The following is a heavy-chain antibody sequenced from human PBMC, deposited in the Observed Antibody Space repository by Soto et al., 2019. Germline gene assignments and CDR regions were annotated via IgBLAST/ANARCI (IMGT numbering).Heavy chain of an antibody. Sequence: QVQLVESGGGVVQPGRSLRLSCAASGFTFSSYAMHWVRQAPGKGLEWVAVISYDGSNKYYADSVKGRFTISRDNSKNTLYLQTNSLRAEDTAVYYCARDPNYDVLTGYYRQGDAFDIWGQGTMVTVSS. J-gene: IGHJ3*02. CDR2: ISYDGSNK. V-gene: IGHV3-30-3*01. D-gene: IGHD3-9*01. CDR1: GFTFSSYA. CDR3: ARDPNYDVLTGYYRQGDAFDI.